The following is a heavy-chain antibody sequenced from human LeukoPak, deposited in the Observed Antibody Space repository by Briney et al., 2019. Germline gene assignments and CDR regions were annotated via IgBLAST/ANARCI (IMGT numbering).Heavy chain of an antibody. CDR3: AKATMVRGVIAYYYYMDV. D-gene: IGHD3-10*01. V-gene: IGHV3-9*01. Sequence: PGRSLRLSCAASGFTFDDYAMHWVRQAPGKGLEWVSGISWNSGSIGYADSVKGRFTISRDNAKNSLYLQMNSRRAEDTALYYCAKATMVRGVIAYYYYMDVWGKGTTVTVSS. CDR2: ISWNSGSI. CDR1: GFTFDDYA. J-gene: IGHJ6*03.